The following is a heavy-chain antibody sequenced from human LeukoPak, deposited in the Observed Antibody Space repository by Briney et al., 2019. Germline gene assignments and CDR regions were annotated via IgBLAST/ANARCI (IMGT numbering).Heavy chain of an antibody. J-gene: IGHJ6*03. CDR3: ARQTRYCSSTTCSDLHYYYNYYIDV. V-gene: IGHV4-34*01. D-gene: IGHD2-2*01. CDR2: INHSGST. Sequence: SETLSLTCAVYGVSFSGYYWSWIRQPPGKGLEWIGEINHSGSTNYNPSLKSRVTISVDTSKNQFSLKVSSVTAADTAVYYCARQTRYCSSTTCSDLHYYYNYYIDVWGKGTTVTISS. CDR1: GVSFSGYY.